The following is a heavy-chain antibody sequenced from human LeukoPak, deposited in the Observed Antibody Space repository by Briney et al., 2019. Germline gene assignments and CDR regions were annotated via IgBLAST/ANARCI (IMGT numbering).Heavy chain of an antibody. J-gene: IGHJ6*03. D-gene: IGHD4-11*01. CDR3: ARGDHSTVTTDYYYYMVV. V-gene: IGHV1-2*02. CDR1: GYTFTGYY. CDR2: INRNSGGT. Sequence: ASVKVSCKASGYTFTGYYMHWVRQAPGQGLEWMGWINRNSGGTNYAQKFQGRVTMTRDTSISTAYMELSRLRSDDTAVYYCARGDHSTVTTDYYYYMVVWGKGTTVTVSS.